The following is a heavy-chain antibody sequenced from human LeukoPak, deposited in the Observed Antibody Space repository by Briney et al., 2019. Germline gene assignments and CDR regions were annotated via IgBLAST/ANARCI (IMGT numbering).Heavy chain of an antibody. V-gene: IGHV4-61*02. CDR3: AREPYGSGSYLSD. D-gene: IGHD3-10*01. Sequence: PSETLSPTCTVSGGSISTSNYYWSWIRQPAGKGLEWIGRIYTSGSTNYNPSLKSRVTISVDTSKNQFSLKLSSVTAADTAVYYCAREPYGSGSYLSDWGQGTLVTVSS. CDR2: IYTSGST. J-gene: IGHJ4*02. CDR1: GGSISTSNYY.